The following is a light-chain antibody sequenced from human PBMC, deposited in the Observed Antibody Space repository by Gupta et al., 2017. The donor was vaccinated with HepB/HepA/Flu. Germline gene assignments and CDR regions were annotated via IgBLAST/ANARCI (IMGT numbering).Light chain of an antibody. J-gene: IGKJ4*01. CDR3: QQYETFPVT. CDR1: QGISHF. V-gene: IGKV1-33*01. CDR2: DAS. Sequence: DIQMTQSPSSLSASIGDRVSFTCQASQGISHFLTWYQQKPGKAPRVIIYDASTLQTGVPLRFSGSGSGTHFTFTITSLQPEDVATYYCQQYETFPVTFGGGTRVDIK.